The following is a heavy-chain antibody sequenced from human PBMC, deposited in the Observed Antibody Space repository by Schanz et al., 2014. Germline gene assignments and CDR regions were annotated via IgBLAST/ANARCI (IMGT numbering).Heavy chain of an antibody. CDR3: ARHGGIPYYPMDV. Sequence: QVQLQESGPGLVKPSQTLSLTCTVSGDSISSAYWDWIRLLPGKGLEWIGYISYSGSTSFNPSLKSRLTMSVDTSKNQFSLRLSSVTAADTAVYYCARHGGIPYYPMDVWGQGTTVTVSS. CDR2: ISYSGST. J-gene: IGHJ6*02. V-gene: IGHV4-31*03. CDR1: GDSISSAY. D-gene: IGHD3-16*01.